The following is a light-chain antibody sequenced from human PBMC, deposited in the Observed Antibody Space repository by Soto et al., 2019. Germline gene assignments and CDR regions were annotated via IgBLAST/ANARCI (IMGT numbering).Light chain of an antibody. CDR1: QDIRNY. Sequence: DIQMTQSPSSLSASVGDRVTITCQASQDIRNYLNWYQQKPGKAPKLLIYDASNLETGVPSRFSGSGSGTDFTFTISRLQPEDIATYYCQQYDNLPLTFGPGTKVDIK. V-gene: IGKV1-33*01. CDR3: QQYDNLPLT. CDR2: DAS. J-gene: IGKJ3*01.